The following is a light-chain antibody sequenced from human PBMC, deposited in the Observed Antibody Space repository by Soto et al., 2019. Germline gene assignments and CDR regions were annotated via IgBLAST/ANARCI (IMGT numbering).Light chain of an antibody. CDR3: LQDYDYPRT. Sequence: DIQITQCPSTLTESLGYRVTIICRASQTISSWLAWYQQKPGKAPKLLIYTASTLKSGVPSRFSGSGSGTEFTLTISSLQPEDFATYYCLQDYDYPRTFGQGTKVDIK. CDR1: QTISSW. CDR2: TAS. V-gene: IGKV1-5*03. J-gene: IGKJ1*01.